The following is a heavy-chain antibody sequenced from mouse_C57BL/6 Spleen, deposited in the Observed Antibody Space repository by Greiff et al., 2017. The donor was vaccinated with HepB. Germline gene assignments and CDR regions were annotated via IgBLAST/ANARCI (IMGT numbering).Heavy chain of an antibody. D-gene: IGHD2-1*01. CDR1: GFTFSDYY. J-gene: IGHJ4*01. CDR3: AGVYYGNYEVDY. CDR2: ISNGGGST. Sequence: EVMLVESGGGLVQPGGSLKLSCAASGFTFSDYYMYWVRQTPEKRLEWVAYISNGGGSTYYPDTVKGLFTISRDNAKNTLYLQMSRLKSEDTAMYYCAGVYYGNYEVDYWGQGTSVTVSS. V-gene: IGHV5-12*01.